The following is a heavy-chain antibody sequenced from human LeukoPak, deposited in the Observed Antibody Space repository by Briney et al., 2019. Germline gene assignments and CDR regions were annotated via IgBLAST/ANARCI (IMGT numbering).Heavy chain of an antibody. D-gene: IGHD5-12*01. CDR3: ARAATDGDYFDY. Sequence: GASVKVSCKASGGTFSSYAISWVRQAPGQGLEWMGGIIPIFGTAIYAQKFQGRVTITADESTSTAYMELSSLRSEDTAVYYCARAATDGDYFDYWGQGTLVTVSS. J-gene: IGHJ4*02. CDR1: GGTFSSYA. CDR2: IIPIFGTA. V-gene: IGHV1-69*13.